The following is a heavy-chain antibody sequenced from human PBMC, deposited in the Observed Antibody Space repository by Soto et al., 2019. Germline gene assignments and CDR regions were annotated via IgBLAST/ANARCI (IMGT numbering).Heavy chain of an antibody. Sequence: PSQTLSLTCAISGDSVSSNSAAWNWTRQSPSRGLEWLGRTYYRSKWYNDYTVSVKSRITINPDTSKNQFSLQLNSVTPEDTAVYYCARDSGMSSGWRSYYFDYWGQGTLVTVSS. V-gene: IGHV6-1*01. D-gene: IGHD6-19*01. CDR3: ARDSGMSSGWRSYYFDY. CDR2: TYYRSKWYN. J-gene: IGHJ4*02. CDR1: GDSVSSNSAA.